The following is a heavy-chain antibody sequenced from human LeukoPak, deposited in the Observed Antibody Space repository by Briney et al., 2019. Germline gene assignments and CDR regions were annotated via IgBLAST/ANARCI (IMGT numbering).Heavy chain of an antibody. Sequence: GGSLRLSCAASGFTFSDYYMSWIRQAPGKGLEWVSYISSSGSTIYYADSVKGRFTISRDNAKNSLYLQMNSLRAEDTAVYYCASAAYYYDSSGYPPPWFDPWGQGTLVTVSS. CDR3: ASAAYYYDSSGYPPPWFDP. V-gene: IGHV3-11*01. CDR1: GFTFSDYY. J-gene: IGHJ5*02. CDR2: ISSSGSTI. D-gene: IGHD3-22*01.